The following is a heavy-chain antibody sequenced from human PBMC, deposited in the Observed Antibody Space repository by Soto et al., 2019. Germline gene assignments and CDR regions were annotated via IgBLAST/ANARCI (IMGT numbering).Heavy chain of an antibody. CDR2: ISGSGGST. CDR3: ARILGIGGYYYYMDV. Sequence: GGSLRLSCAASGFTFSSYAMSWVRQAPGKGLEWVSAISGSGGSTYYADSVKGRFTISRDNSKNTLYLQMNSLRSEDTAVYYCARILGIGGYYYYMDVWGKGTTVTVSS. CDR1: GFTFSSYA. V-gene: IGHV3-23*01. D-gene: IGHD7-27*01. J-gene: IGHJ6*03.